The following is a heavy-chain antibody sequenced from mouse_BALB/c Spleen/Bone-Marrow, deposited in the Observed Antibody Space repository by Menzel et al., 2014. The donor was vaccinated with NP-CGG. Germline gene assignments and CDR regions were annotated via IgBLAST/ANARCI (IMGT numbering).Heavy chain of an antibody. Sequence: QVTLKVCGPGILQPSQTLSLTCSFSGFSLSTSGMGVSWIRQPSGKGLEWLAHIYWDDDKRYNPSLKSRHTISKDTSSNQVFLKITSVDTADTATYYCARRDYYGSSFYAMDYWGQGTSVTVSS. D-gene: IGHD1-1*01. V-gene: IGHV8-12*01. J-gene: IGHJ4*01. CDR3: ARRDYYGSSFYAMDY. CDR2: IYWDDDK. CDR1: GFSLSTSGMG.